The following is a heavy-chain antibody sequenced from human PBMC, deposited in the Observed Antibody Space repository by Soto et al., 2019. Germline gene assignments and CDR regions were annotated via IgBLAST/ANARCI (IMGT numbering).Heavy chain of an antibody. CDR3: AKGRGSGWAWYFDN. CDR1: GFPFSTYV. V-gene: IGHV3-23*01. J-gene: IGHJ4*02. Sequence: LRLSCAASGFPFSTYVMSWVRQAPGEGLDWVSSITGSGGVTHYADSVEGRFTVSRDDSKNMLYLQMDSRRAEDTALYYCAKGRGSGWAWYFDNWGQGTLVTVSS. D-gene: IGHD6-19*01. CDR2: ITGSGGVT.